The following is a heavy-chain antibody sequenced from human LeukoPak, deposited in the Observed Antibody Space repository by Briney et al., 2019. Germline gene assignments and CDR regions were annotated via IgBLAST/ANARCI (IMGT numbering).Heavy chain of an antibody. Sequence: GGSLRLSCAASGFTFSDYDMSWVRQAPGKGLEWVSSMSLSTSGKTYADSVKGRFTVSTDKAKNTLYLQMDSLRAEDTAIYYCAKAVYGGSYFDYWGQGTLVTVSS. CDR2: MSLSTSGK. CDR1: GFTFSDYD. J-gene: IGHJ4*02. CDR3: AKAVYGGSYFDY. V-gene: IGHV3-23*01. D-gene: IGHD4-23*01.